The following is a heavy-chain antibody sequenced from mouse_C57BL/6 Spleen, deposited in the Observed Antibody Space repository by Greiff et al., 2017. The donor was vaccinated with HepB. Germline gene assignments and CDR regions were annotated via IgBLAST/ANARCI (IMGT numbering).Heavy chain of an antibody. Sequence: EVKVEESGGGLVKPGGSLKLSCAASGFTFSDYGMHWVRQAPEKGLEWVAYISSGSSTIYYADTVKGRITISRDNAKNTLFLQMTSLRSEDTAMYYCARSPSTVVAKGFAYWGQGTLVTVSA. V-gene: IGHV5-17*01. CDR1: GFTFSDYG. J-gene: IGHJ3*01. D-gene: IGHD1-1*01. CDR2: ISSGSSTI. CDR3: ARSPSTVVAKGFAY.